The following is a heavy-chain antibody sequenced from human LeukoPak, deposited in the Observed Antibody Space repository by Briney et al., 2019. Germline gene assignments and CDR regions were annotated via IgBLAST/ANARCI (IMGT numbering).Heavy chain of an antibody. V-gene: IGHV4-4*07. CDR3: AREPLSCLGGSCYLDY. Sequence: SETLSLTCTVSGGSISSYYWSWIRQPAGKGLEWIGRIYTSGSTNYNPSLKSRVTMSVDTSKNQFSLKLSSVTAADTAVYYCAREPLSCLGGSCYLDYWGQGTLVTVSS. J-gene: IGHJ4*02. CDR1: GGSISSYY. CDR2: IYTSGST. D-gene: IGHD2-15*01.